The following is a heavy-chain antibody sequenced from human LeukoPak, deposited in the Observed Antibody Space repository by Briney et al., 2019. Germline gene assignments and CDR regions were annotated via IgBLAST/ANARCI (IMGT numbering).Heavy chain of an antibody. V-gene: IGHV3-30*04. D-gene: IGHD3-10*01. CDR1: GFTFSSYA. Sequence: GGSLRLSCAASGFTFSSYAMHWVRQAPGKGLEWAAVISYDGSNKYYADSVKGRFTISRDNSKNTLYLQMNSLRAEDTAVYYCARGTIYGSGSYTGYYFDYWGQGTLVTVSS. J-gene: IGHJ4*02. CDR3: ARGTIYGSGSYTGYYFDY. CDR2: ISYDGSNK.